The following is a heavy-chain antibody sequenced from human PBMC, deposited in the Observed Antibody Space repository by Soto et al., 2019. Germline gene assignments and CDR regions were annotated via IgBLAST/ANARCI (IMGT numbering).Heavy chain of an antibody. CDR1: GFTFDDYA. CDR3: TKARLWGGDSYNSYYYNPMDV. CDR2: ISWNSGRI. V-gene: IGHV3-9*01. D-gene: IGHD3-16*01. J-gene: IGHJ6*02. Sequence: EMQLVESGGGLVQPGMSLRLSCAASGFTFDDYAMYWVRQVPGKGLEWVSGISWNSGRIGYAESVKGRFTISRDNAKNSLSLQLNSLRPEDTALYYCTKARLWGGDSYNSYYYNPMDVWGQGTTVTVSS.